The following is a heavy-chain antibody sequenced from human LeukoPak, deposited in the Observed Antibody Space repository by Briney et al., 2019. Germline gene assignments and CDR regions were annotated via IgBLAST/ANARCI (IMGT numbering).Heavy chain of an antibody. Sequence: SETLSLTCTVSGVSISNHYSSSIRKPPGKGLEWIGYIYYTGNTNYNPSLKSRVTISEDTSKNQVSLKLSSVTAADTAVYYCVRHSRVVAFDYWGQGNLVTVSS. J-gene: IGHJ4*02. CDR1: GVSISNHY. CDR2: IYYTGNT. V-gene: IGHV4-59*08. D-gene: IGHD2-15*01. CDR3: VRHSRVVAFDY.